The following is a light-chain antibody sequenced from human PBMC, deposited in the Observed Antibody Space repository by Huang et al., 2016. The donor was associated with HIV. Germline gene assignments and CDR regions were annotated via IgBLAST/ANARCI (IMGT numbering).Light chain of an antibody. V-gene: IGKV3-15*01. CDR2: GAS. J-gene: IGKJ4*01. CDR1: QSVSSN. CDR3: QQYNNWPLT. Sequence: EIVMTQSPATLSVSPGERATLSCRASQSVSSNLAWYQQKPGQAPRRLIYGASTRATGIPARFSGGGSGTEFTLTISSLQSEDFAVYYCQQYNNWPLTFGGGTKVEIK.